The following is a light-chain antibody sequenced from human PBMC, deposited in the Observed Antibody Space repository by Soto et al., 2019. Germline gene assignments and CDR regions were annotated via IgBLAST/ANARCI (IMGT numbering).Light chain of an antibody. Sequence: QSVLTQPPSPSGSPGQSVTISCTGNSNDVGGYNYVSWYQQHPGKAPKLMIYEVNKRPSGVPDRFSGSKSGNTASLTVSGLQAEDEADYYCSSFAVSNSFVFGTGTKVPS. CDR2: EVN. J-gene: IGLJ1*01. CDR3: SSFAVSNSFV. CDR1: SNDVGGYNY. V-gene: IGLV2-8*01.